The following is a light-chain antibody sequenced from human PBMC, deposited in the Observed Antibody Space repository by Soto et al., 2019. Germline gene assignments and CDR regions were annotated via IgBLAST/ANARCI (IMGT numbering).Light chain of an antibody. CDR3: GSYTSATTWV. Sequence: QSVLTQPPSASGTPGQRVTISCSGSSSNIGNNYVFWYQQFPGTAPKVMIYRVINRPSGVSDRFSGSKSGNSASLSISGLQPEDEASYFCGSYTSATTWVFGGGTKLTVL. V-gene: IGLV1-47*01. CDR2: RVI. CDR1: SSNIGNNY. J-gene: IGLJ3*02.